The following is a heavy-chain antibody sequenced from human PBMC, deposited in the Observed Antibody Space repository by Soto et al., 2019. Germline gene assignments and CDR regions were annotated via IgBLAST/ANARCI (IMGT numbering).Heavy chain of an antibody. CDR3: ASALYCSGGSCSFDP. Sequence: SETLSLTCPVSGGSVSSGNYYWSWIRQPPGKGLEWIGFIYYTGSTSYNPSLKSRVTISIDTSKNQFSLKLTSVTAADTAVYYCASALYCSGGSCSFDPWGQGTLVTVSS. CDR2: IYYTGST. D-gene: IGHD2-15*01. CDR1: GGSVSSGNYY. V-gene: IGHV4-61*01. J-gene: IGHJ5*02.